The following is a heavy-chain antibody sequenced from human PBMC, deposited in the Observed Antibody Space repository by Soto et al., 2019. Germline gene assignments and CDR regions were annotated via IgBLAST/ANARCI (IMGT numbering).Heavy chain of an antibody. V-gene: IGHV4-30-4*01. CDR1: GGSISSGDYY. CDR3: ARGGNYYDSRGGYYYYGMDV. D-gene: IGHD3-22*01. Sequence: SETLSLTCTVSGGSISSGDYYWSWIRQPPGKGLEWIGYIYYGGSTYYNPSLKSRVTISVDTSKNQFSLKLSSVTAADTAVYYCARGGNYYDSRGGYYYYGMDVWGQGTTVTVSS. CDR2: IYYGGST. J-gene: IGHJ6*02.